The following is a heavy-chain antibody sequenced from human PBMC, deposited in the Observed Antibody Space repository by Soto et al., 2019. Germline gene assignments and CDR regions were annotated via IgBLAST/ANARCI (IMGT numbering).Heavy chain of an antibody. Sequence: ASVKVSCKASGYTFTSYGISWVRQAPGQRLEWMGWINAGNGNTEYSQKFQGRVTITRDTSASTAYMELSSLRSEDTAVYYCARCRYGSSRHFDYWGQGTLVTVSS. J-gene: IGHJ4*02. D-gene: IGHD6-13*01. CDR3: ARCRYGSSRHFDY. CDR1: GYTFTSYG. CDR2: INAGNGNT. V-gene: IGHV1-3*01.